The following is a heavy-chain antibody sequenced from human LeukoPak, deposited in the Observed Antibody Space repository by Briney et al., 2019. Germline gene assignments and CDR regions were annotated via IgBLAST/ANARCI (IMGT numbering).Heavy chain of an antibody. CDR2: IYYSGST. V-gene: IGHV4-39*01. CDR3: ARLGSGSYYWRPFDY. Sequence: SETLSLTCTVSGGSISSTSYYWGWIRQPPGKGLEWIGTIYYSGSTYYNPSLTSRVTISVDTSKNQFSLKLSSVTAADTAVYYCARLGSGSYYWRPFDYWGQGTLVTVSS. D-gene: IGHD3-10*01. CDR1: GGSISSTSYY. J-gene: IGHJ4*02.